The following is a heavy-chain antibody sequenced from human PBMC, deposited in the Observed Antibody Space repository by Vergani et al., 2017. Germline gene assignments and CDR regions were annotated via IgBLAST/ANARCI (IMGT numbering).Heavy chain of an antibody. CDR2: IWYDGSNK. CDR1: GFTFSSYG. J-gene: IGHJ4*02. V-gene: IGHV3-33*01. D-gene: IGHD5/OR15-5a*01. Sequence: QVQLVESGGGVVQPGRSLRLSCAASGFTFSSYGMHWVRPAPGKGLEWVAVIWYDGSNKYYADSVKGRFTISRDKSKKTLYLQMNSLRAEDTAVYYCARGGRQCPDYWGQGTLVTVSS. CDR3: ARGGRQCPDY.